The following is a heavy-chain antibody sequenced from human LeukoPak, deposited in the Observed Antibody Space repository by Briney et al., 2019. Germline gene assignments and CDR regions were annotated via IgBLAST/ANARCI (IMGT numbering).Heavy chain of an antibody. D-gene: IGHD4-23*01. CDR2: ISSSGSTI. V-gene: IGHV3-11*01. CDR3: ARVWFYGGIFDAFDI. J-gene: IGHJ3*02. CDR1: GFTFSDYY. Sequence: GGSLRLSCAASGFTFSDYYMSWIRQAPGKGLEWVSYISSSGSTIYYADSVKGRFTISRDNAKNSLYLQMNSLRAEDTAVYYCARVWFYGGIFDAFDIWGQGTMVTVSS.